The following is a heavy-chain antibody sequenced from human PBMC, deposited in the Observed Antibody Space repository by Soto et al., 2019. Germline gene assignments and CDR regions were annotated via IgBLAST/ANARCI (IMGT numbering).Heavy chain of an antibody. V-gene: IGHV1-69*12. CDR2: IIPIFGTA. Sequence: QVQLVQSGAEVKKPGSSVKVSCKASGGTFSSYAISWVRQAPGQGLEWMGGIIPIFGTANHAQKFQGRVMITADQSTSTAYMELSSLRSEDTALYYCASHSGSSPEGRYYYGMDVWCQGTTVTVSS. CDR3: ASHSGSSPEGRYYYGMDV. J-gene: IGHJ6*02. CDR1: GGTFSSYA. D-gene: IGHD1-26*01.